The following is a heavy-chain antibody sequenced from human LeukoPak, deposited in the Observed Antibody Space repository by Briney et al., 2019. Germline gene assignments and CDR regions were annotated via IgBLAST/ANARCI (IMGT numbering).Heavy chain of an antibody. J-gene: IGHJ6*03. CDR1: GYSFTNYW. Sequence: GESLKISRKGSGYSFTNYWIAWVRQMPGKGLEWMGILYPGDSDTRYSPSFQGQVTISADKSTSTAYLQWSSLKAADSAMYYCARRTAAAGAYYMDVWGKGTTVTVSS. CDR3: ARRTAAAGAYYMDV. CDR2: LYPGDSDT. D-gene: IGHD6-13*01. V-gene: IGHV5-51*01.